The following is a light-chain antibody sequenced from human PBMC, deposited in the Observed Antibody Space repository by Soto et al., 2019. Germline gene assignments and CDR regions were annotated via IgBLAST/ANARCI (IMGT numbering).Light chain of an antibody. CDR3: MQSTQLPPT. CDR2: EVS. CDR1: QSLLSSGGETY. V-gene: IGKV2D-29*02. J-gene: IGKJ5*01. Sequence: DIVMSQTPLSLSVTPGQPASISCRSSQSLLSSGGETYLFWYLQRPGQSPQLLSYEVSNRISAVPDRFSGSGSGTDFTLEISRVETDDVGIYYCMQSTQLPPTFGQGTRLEIK.